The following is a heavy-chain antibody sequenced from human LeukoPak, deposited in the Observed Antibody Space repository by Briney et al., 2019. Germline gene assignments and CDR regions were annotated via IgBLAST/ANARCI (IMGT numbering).Heavy chain of an antibody. V-gene: IGHV4-31*03. CDR3: ASSDCSSTSCPSNWFDP. CDR1: GGSISSGGYY. CDR2: IYYSGST. D-gene: IGHD2-2*01. J-gene: IGHJ5*02. Sequence: PSQTLSLTCTVSGGSISSGGYYWSWIRQHPGKGLEWIGYIYYSGSTYYNPSLKSRVTISVDTSKNQFSLKLSSVTAADTAVYYCASSDCSSTSCPSNWFDPWGQGTLVTVSS.